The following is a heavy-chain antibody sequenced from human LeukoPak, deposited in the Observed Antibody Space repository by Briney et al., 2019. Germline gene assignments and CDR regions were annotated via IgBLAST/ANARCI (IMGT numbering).Heavy chain of an antibody. CDR1: GGSFSGYY. CDR3: ATSGYDTSPEY. Sequence: PSETLSLTCAVYGGSFSGYYRSWIRQPAGKGLEWIGRIYTSGSTNYNPSLKSRVTISVDTSKNQFSLKLSSMTAADTAVYYCATSGYDTSPEYWGQGTLVTVSS. CDR2: IYTSGST. V-gene: IGHV4-59*10. J-gene: IGHJ4*02. D-gene: IGHD5-12*01.